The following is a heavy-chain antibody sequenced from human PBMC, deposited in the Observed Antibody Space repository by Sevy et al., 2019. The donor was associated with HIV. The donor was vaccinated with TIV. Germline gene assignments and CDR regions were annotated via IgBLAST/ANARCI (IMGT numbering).Heavy chain of an antibody. V-gene: IGHV6-1*01. J-gene: IGHJ3*02. CDR3: ARDRRDYVWGSYRYTLSAFDAFDI. D-gene: IGHD3-16*02. CDR2: TYYRSKWYN. CDR1: GDSVSSNSAA. Sequence: SQTLSLTCAISGDSVSSNSAAWNWIRQSPSRGLEWLGRTYYRSKWYNDYAVSVKSRITINPDTSKNQFSLQLNSVTPEDMAVYYCARDRRDYVWGSYRYTLSAFDAFDIWGQGTMVTVSS.